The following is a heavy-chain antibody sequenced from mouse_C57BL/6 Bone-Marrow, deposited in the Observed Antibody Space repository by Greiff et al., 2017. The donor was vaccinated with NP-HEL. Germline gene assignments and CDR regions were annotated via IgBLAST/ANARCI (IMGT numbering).Heavy chain of an antibody. CDR1: GYTFTSYW. V-gene: IGHV1-52*01. J-gene: IGHJ3*01. CDR3: ARGEEFAY. CDR2: IDPSYSDT. Sequence: QVQLQQPGAELVRPGSSVKLSCKASGYTFTSYWMHWVKQRPIQGLEWIGNIDPSYSDTHYNQKFKDKATLTVDKSSSTAYMQLSSLTSEDSAVYYCARGEEFAYWGQGTLVTVAA.